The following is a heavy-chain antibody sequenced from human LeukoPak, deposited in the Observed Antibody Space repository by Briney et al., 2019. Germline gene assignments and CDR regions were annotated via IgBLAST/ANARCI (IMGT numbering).Heavy chain of an antibody. J-gene: IGHJ5*02. V-gene: IGHV1-69*01. Sequence: ASVKVSCKASGGTFSNYAISWVRQAPGQGLEWMGGIIPVFGTPNYAQKFQGRVTITADESTSTAYMELSSPRSEDTAVYYCARERGDGSGSYYMTANWFDPWGQGTLVTVSS. CDR1: GGTFSNYA. D-gene: IGHD3-10*01. CDR3: ARERGDGSGSYYMTANWFDP. CDR2: IIPVFGTP.